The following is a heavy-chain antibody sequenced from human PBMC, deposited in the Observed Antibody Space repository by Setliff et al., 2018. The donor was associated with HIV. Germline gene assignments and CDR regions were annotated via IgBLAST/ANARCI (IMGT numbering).Heavy chain of an antibody. Sequence: ETLSLTCSVSGASIRGHYWSWIRQSPGKGLEWIGNIYYSGNTNYNPSFKSRVTISVDTSKNQFSLRANSVTAADTAVYYCARSLVPSGYYYGRHAFDIWGQGTKVTVS. J-gene: IGHJ3*02. CDR1: GASIRGHY. CDR2: IYYSGNT. V-gene: IGHV4-59*08. D-gene: IGHD3-22*01. CDR3: ARSLVPSGYYYGRHAFDI.